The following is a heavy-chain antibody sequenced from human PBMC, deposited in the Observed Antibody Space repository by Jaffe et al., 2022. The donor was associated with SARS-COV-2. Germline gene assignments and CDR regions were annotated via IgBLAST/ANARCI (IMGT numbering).Heavy chain of an antibody. Sequence: QVQLVESGGGVVQPGKSLRLSCAASGFTFSSSGMHWVRQAPGRGLEWVAVIWYDGKNKYYGESVKGRFTISRDNSKNTLYLQMNSLRAEDTGVYYCARDRSGRWELLTLSTHYYGMDVWGQGTTVTVSS. J-gene: IGHJ6*02. V-gene: IGHV3-33*01. CDR2: IWYDGKNK. D-gene: IGHD1-26*01. CDR1: GFTFSSSG. CDR3: ARDRSGRWELLTLSTHYYGMDV.